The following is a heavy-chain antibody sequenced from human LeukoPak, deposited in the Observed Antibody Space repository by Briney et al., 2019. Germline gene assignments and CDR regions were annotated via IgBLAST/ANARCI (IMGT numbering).Heavy chain of an antibody. CDR2: IKQDGSEK. CDR3: ANVQRYYCMDV. J-gene: IGHJ6*03. D-gene: IGHD5-18*01. CDR1: GFTFSNYW. Sequence: GGSLRLSCAASGFTFSNYWMNWVRQAPGKGLEWVANIKQDGSEKYYVDSVKGRFTISRDNSKNTLYLQMNSLRAEDTAVYYCANVQRYYCMDVWGKGTTVTVSS. V-gene: IGHV3-7*01.